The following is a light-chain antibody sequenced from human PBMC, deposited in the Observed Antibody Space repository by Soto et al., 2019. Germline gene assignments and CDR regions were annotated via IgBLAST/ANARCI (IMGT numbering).Light chain of an antibody. Sequence: DIQMTQSPSSLSASVGDRVTISCRASQSISSFLSWYQQTPGKAPKLLIYAASSLQSGVPSRFSGSGSGTDFTLIISSLHPEDFATYYCQQSSSTPWTFGQGTKVEI. CDR3: QQSSSTPWT. CDR2: AAS. CDR1: QSISSF. J-gene: IGKJ1*01. V-gene: IGKV1-39*01.